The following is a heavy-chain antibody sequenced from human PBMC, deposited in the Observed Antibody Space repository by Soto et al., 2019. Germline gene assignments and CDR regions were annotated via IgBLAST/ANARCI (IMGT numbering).Heavy chain of an antibody. V-gene: IGHV3-23*01. Sequence: PGGSLRLSCAASDSTIRRYAMSWVRQAPGKGLEWVSGITGNSARIYHADSVRGRFTISRDNSKNTLYLQMDTLRAEDTAIYYCAKNGDFDYDAFDVWGQGTVVTVSS. CDR1: DSTIRRYA. D-gene: IGHD3-16*01. CDR3: AKNGDFDYDAFDV. J-gene: IGHJ3*01. CDR2: ITGNSARI.